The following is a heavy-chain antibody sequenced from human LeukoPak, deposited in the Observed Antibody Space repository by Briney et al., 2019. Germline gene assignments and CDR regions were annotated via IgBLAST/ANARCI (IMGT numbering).Heavy chain of an antibody. Sequence: GASVKVSCKASGYTFTNYGISWLRQAPGQGPEWMGWISPYNGNTKYAQKLQGRVTMTIDTSTSTAHMELRSLRSDDTAVYYCARGHPGYYFDYWGQGTLVTVSS. D-gene: IGHD3-10*01. CDR1: GYTFTNYG. CDR2: ISPYNGNT. J-gene: IGHJ4*02. V-gene: IGHV1-18*01. CDR3: ARGHPGYYFDY.